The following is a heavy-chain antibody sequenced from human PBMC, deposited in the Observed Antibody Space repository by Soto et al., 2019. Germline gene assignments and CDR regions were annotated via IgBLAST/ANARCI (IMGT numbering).Heavy chain of an antibody. CDR2: INHSGST. CDR3: ARVSGRTIFGVVNYYYYYYMDV. J-gene: IGHJ6*03. D-gene: IGHD3-3*01. V-gene: IGHV4-34*01. Sequence: SETLSLTCAVYGGSFSGYYWSWIRQPPGKGLEWIGEINHSGSTNYNPSLKSRVTISVDTSKNQFSLKLSSVTAADTAVYYCARVSGRTIFGVVNYYYYYYMDVWGKGTTVTVSS. CDR1: GGSFSGYY.